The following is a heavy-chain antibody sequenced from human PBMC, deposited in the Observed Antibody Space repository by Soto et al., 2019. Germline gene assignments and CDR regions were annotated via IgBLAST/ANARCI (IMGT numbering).Heavy chain of an antibody. Sequence: QVQLVQSGAEVKKPGASVKVSCKASGYTFINYVFSWVRQAPGQGLEWMGWISGQNGNTKYAQKFQGRVTVTTDTSTTTAYMDLRSLRSDDTAVYYCARETAVAFDYWGQGTLVTVSS. CDR3: ARETAVAFDY. D-gene: IGHD2-15*01. CDR2: ISGQNGNT. J-gene: IGHJ4*02. CDR1: GYTFINYV. V-gene: IGHV1-18*01.